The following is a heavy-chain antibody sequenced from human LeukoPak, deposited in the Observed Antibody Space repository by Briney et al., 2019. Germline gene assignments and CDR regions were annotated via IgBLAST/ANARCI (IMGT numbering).Heavy chain of an antibody. J-gene: IGHJ5*02. CDR2: IIWNSGGI. V-gene: IGHV3-9*01. D-gene: IGHD3-9*01. CDR3: AKDADYGILTGSRWFDP. Sequence: GRSLRLSCAASGFTFDDYAMHWVRQAPGKGLEWVSGIIWNSGGIGYADSVKGRFTISRDNAKNSLYLQMNSLRAEDTALYYCAKDADYGILTGSRWFDPWGQGTLVTVSS. CDR1: GFTFDDYA.